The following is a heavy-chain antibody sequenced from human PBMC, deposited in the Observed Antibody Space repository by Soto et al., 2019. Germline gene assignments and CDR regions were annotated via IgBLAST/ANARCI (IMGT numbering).Heavy chain of an antibody. CDR3: ARARYDSSGYYFDY. D-gene: IGHD3-22*01. J-gene: IGHJ4*02. V-gene: IGHV4-30-4*01. CDR1: GGSISSGDYY. Sequence: PSETLSLTCTVSGGSISSGDYYWSWIRQPPGKGLEWIGYIYYSGSTYYNPSLKSRVTISVDTSKNQFSLKLSSVTAADTAVYYCARARYDSSGYYFDYWGQGTLVTVSS. CDR2: IYYSGST.